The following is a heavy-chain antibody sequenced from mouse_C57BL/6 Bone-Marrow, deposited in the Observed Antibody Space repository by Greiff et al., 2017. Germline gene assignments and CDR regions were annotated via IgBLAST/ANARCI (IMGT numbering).Heavy chain of an antibody. CDR2: IYPRSGNT. V-gene: IGHV1-81*01. CDR1: GYTFTSYG. J-gene: IGHJ3*01. D-gene: IGHD2-4*01. Sequence: QVHVKQSGAELARPGASVKLSCKASGYTFTSYGISWVKQRTGQGLEWIGEIYPRSGNTYYNEKFKGKATLTADKSSSTAYMELRSLESDVAAVSFCASAGDYDKMAWFAYWGQGTLVTVSA. CDR3: ASAGDYDKMAWFAY.